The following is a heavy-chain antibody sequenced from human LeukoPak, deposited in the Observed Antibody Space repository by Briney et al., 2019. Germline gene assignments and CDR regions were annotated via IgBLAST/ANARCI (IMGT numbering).Heavy chain of an antibody. D-gene: IGHD2-2*01. CDR3: ARAYDTSWHNFDL. Sequence: PGRSLRLSCAASGFSFGTFAMHWVRQAPGKGLEWVAIISYDERQEYYADSVEGRFTISRDNSKNTLYLQMNSLRGEDTAVYYCARAYDTSWHNFDLWGQGSLVTVSS. J-gene: IGHJ4*02. V-gene: IGHV3-30*04. CDR2: ISYDERQE. CDR1: GFSFGTFA.